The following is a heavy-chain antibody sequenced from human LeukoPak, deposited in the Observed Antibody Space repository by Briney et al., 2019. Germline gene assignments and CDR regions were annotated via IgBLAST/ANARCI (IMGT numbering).Heavy chain of an antibody. CDR2: IYPGDSDT. Sequence: GESLKISCKGSGYSFTSYWIGWVRQMPGKGLEWMGIIYPGDSDTRYSPSFQGQVTISADKSISTAYLQWSSLKASDTAMYYCARQGSPWTMVRGVIPLGAFDIWGQGTMVTVSS. V-gene: IGHV5-51*01. CDR1: GYSFTSYW. D-gene: IGHD3-10*01. J-gene: IGHJ3*02. CDR3: ARQGSPWTMVRGVIPLGAFDI.